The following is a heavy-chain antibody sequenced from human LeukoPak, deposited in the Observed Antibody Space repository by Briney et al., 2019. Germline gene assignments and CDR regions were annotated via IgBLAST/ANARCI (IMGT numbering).Heavy chain of an antibody. CDR2: IGRTDNRV. V-gene: IGHV3-48*04. D-gene: IGHD3-3*01. CDR3: ARELRVGFGELIGAFDL. J-gene: IGHJ3*01. Sequence: GGSLRLSCAASGFTFSSYSMNWVRQAPGKGLEWISYIGRTDNRVYYAESVKDRFTVTRDTGKNSLYLQLTSLSADDTAIYYCARELRVGFGELIGAFDLWGQGTMVAVSP. CDR1: GFTFSSYS.